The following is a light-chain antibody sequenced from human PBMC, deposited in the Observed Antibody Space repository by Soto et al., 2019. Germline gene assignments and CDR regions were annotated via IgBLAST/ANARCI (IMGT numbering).Light chain of an antibody. CDR3: QVWDSSTV. J-gene: IGLJ2*01. V-gene: IGLV3-9*01. CDR2: RDG. CDR1: NIGSKN. Sequence: SYELTQPLSVSVALGQTARMTCGGNNIGSKNVHWYQQKPGQAPVLVIYRDGNRPSGIPERFSGSNSGNTATLTISRAQAGDEADYYCQVWDSSTVFGGGTKLTVL.